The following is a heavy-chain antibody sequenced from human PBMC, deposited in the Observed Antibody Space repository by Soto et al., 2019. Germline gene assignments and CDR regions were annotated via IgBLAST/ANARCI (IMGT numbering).Heavy chain of an antibody. J-gene: IGHJ3*02. CDR1: GYTFTSYY. CDR3: AFIAAAGLGAFDI. D-gene: IGHD6-13*01. Sequence: ASVKVSCKASGYTFTSYYMHWVRQAPGQGLEWMGIINPSGGSTSYAQKFQGRVTMTRDTSTSTVYMELSSLRSEDTAVYYCAFIAAAGLGAFDIWGQGTMVTVSS. V-gene: IGHV1-46*03. CDR2: INPSGGST.